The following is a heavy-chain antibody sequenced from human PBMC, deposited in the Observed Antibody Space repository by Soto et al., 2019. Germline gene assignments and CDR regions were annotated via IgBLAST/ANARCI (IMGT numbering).Heavy chain of an antibody. D-gene: IGHD2-15*01. CDR2: INPSGGST. Sequence: ASVKVSCKASGYTFTSYYMHWVRQAPGQGLEWMRIINPSGGSTSYAQKFQGRVTMTRDTSTSTVYMELSSLRSEDTAVYYCARGHDPYCSGGSCYPADYWGQGTLVTVSS. V-gene: IGHV1-46*03. CDR1: GYTFTSYY. CDR3: ARGHDPYCSGGSCYPADY. J-gene: IGHJ4*02.